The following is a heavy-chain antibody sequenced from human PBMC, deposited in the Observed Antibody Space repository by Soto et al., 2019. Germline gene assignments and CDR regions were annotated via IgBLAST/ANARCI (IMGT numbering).Heavy chain of an antibody. D-gene: IGHD4-17*01. CDR1: GFTFGDYA. Sequence: GGSLRLSCTASGFTFGDYAMSWFRQAPGKGLEWVGFIRSKAYGGTTEYAASVKGRFTISRDDSKSIAYLQMNSLETEDTAVYYCTILAPTVTLTYYFDYWGQGTLVTGSS. CDR3: TILAPTVTLTYYFDY. V-gene: IGHV3-49*03. J-gene: IGHJ4*02. CDR2: IRSKAYGGTT.